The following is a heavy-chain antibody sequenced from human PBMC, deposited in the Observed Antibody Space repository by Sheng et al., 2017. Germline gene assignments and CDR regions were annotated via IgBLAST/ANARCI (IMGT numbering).Heavy chain of an antibody. D-gene: IGHD3-10*01. V-gene: IGHV3-30*02. CDR1: GFTFSSYG. Sequence: QVQLVESGGGVVQPGGSLRLSCAASGFTFSSYGMHWVRQAPGKGLEWVAFIRYDGSNKYYADSVKGRFTISRDNSKNTLYLQMNSLRAEDTAVYYCAKDSGGMYYYGSGRSYFDYWGQGTLVTVSS. CDR3: AKDSGGMYYYGSGRSYFDY. CDR2: IRYDGSNK. J-gene: IGHJ4*02.